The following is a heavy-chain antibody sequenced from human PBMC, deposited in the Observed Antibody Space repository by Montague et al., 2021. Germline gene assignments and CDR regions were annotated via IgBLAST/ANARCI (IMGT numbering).Heavy chain of an antibody. CDR1: GDSISSYEYY. J-gene: IGHJ3*02. D-gene: IGHD3-10*01. CDR3: ARDSPVFGPWVGEHKGAFDI. CDR2: VYKRGDT. V-gene: IGHV4-4*07. Sequence: SETLSLACSVSGDSISSYEYYWTWIRQPAGRGLEWIGRVYKRGDTNTNPSLRGRLTLSVDTSKNHFSLTLTSVTAADTAVYFCARDSPVFGPWVGEHKGAFDIWGQGTMVTVSS.